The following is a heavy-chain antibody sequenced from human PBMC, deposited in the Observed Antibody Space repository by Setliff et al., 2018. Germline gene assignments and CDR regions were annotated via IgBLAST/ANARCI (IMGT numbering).Heavy chain of an antibody. D-gene: IGHD2-15*01. Sequence: PGGSLRLSCAASGFSFTTYTMNWIRQAPGQGLEWVSSIDTSSTWIYYADSVKGRFTISRDNAENSLYLQMNSLRAEVTAVYYCARTCSGSGRYAGLESWGQGTPVTVSS. CDR2: IDTSSTWI. CDR1: GFSFTTYT. CDR3: ARTCSGSGRYAGLES. V-gene: IGHV3-21*01. J-gene: IGHJ4*02.